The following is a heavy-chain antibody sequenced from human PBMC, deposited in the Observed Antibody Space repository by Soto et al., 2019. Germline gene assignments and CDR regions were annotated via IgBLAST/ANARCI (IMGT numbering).Heavy chain of an antibody. V-gene: IGHV4-34*01. D-gene: IGHD5-12*01. CDR2: INHSGST. Sequence: QVQLQQWGAGLLKPSETLSLTCAVYGGSFSGYYWSWIRQPPGKGLEWIGEINHSGSTNYNPSLKSRVTISVDTSKNQFSLKPSSVTAADTAVYYCARGSPYSGYAWWGQGTLVTVSS. CDR1: GGSFSGYY. CDR3: ARGSPYSGYAW. J-gene: IGHJ4*02.